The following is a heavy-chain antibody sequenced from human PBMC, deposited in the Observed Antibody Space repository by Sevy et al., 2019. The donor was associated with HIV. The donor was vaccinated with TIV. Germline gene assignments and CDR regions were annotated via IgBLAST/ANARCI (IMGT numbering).Heavy chain of an antibody. CDR3: ARGAIAAAGTETPPFDI. D-gene: IGHD6-13*01. J-gene: IGHJ3*02. Sequence: ASVKVSCKASGYTFTSYGISWVRQAPGQGLEWMGWFSGYDGYTNYAQKFQGRVTMTTDTSTSTAYMELRSLRSDDTAVYYCARGAIAAAGTETPPFDIWAQGTMVTVSS. V-gene: IGHV1-18*01. CDR2: FSGYDGYT. CDR1: GYTFTSYG.